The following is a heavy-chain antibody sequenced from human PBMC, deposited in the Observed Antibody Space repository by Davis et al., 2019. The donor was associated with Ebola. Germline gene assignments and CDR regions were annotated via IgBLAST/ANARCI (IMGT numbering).Heavy chain of an antibody. J-gene: IGHJ6*02. D-gene: IGHD4-23*01. CDR1: GFTFSSYG. Sequence: GESLKISCAASGFTFSSYGMHWVRQAPGKGLEWVAVISYDGSNKYYADSVKGRFTISRDNSKNTLYLQMNSLRAEDTAVYYCAWPRWPGDHYYGMDVWGQGTTVTVSS. CDR3: AWPRWPGDHYYGMDV. CDR2: ISYDGSNK. V-gene: IGHV3-30*03.